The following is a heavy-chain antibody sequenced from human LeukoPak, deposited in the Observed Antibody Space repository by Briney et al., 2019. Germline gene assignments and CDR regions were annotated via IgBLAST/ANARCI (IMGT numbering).Heavy chain of an antibody. V-gene: IGHV3-49*04. CDR3: TRDQFF. Sequence: GGSLRLSCAASGFTFSSYGMNWVRQAPGKGLEWVGFARGKPYGGTAEYAASVKGRFSISRDDSKSIVYLQMNSLKTGDTAIYYCTRDQFFWGQGTLVTVTS. CDR1: GFTFSSYG. J-gene: IGHJ4*02. D-gene: IGHD3-3*01. CDR2: ARGKPYGGTA.